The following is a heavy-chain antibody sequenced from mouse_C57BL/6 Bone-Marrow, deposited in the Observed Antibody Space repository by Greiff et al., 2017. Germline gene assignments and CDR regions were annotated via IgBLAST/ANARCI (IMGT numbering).Heavy chain of an antibody. CDR3: ARLEDGYYDAMDY. D-gene: IGHD2-3*01. Sequence: DVKLVESGGGLVQPGESLKLSCESNEYEFPSHDMSWVRKTPEKRLELVAAINSDGGSTYYPDTMERRFIISRDNTKKTLYLQMSSLRSEDTALYYCARLEDGYYDAMDYWGQGTSVTVSS. CDR1: EYEFPSHD. J-gene: IGHJ4*01. V-gene: IGHV5-2*01. CDR2: INSDGGST.